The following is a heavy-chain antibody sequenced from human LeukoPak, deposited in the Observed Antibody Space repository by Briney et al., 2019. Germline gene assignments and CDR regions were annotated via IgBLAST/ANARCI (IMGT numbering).Heavy chain of an antibody. CDR3: AKDSPYYDFWSVRVTGAFDI. D-gene: IGHD3-3*01. CDR2: ISSSSSYI. Sequence: PGGSLRLSCAASGFTFSSYSMNWVRQAPGKGLEWVSSISSSSSYIYYADSVKGRFTISRDNSKNTLYLQMNSLRAEDTAVYYCAKDSPYYDFWSVRVTGAFDIWGQGTMVTVSS. J-gene: IGHJ3*02. CDR1: GFTFSSYS. V-gene: IGHV3-21*04.